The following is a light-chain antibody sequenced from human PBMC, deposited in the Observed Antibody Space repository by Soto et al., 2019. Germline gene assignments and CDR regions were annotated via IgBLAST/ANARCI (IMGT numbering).Light chain of an antibody. CDR2: DAS. Sequence: DIQMTQSPSTLSASVGDTVTITCRASESISSWLAWYQEKPGKAPNLLIYDASSLESGVPSRFSGSGSGTEFTLTLSSLQPDDFATYYCQDYSPYSWTFGQGNKVEIK. CDR1: ESISSW. V-gene: IGKV1-5*01. CDR3: QDYSPYSWT. J-gene: IGKJ1*01.